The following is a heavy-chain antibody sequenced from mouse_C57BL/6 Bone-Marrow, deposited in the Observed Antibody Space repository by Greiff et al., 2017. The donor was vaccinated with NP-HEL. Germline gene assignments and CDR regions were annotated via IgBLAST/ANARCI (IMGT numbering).Heavy chain of an antibody. V-gene: IGHV1-72*01. J-gene: IGHJ3*01. CDR2: IDPNSGGT. Sequence: QVQLHQPGAELVKPGASVKLSCKASGYTFTSYWMHWVKQRPGRGLEWIGRIDPNSGGTKYNEKFKSKATLTVDKPSSTAYMQLSSLTSEDSAVYYCARSRGPITTVVDRGTWFAYWGQGTLVTVSA. CDR1: GYTFTSYW. D-gene: IGHD1-1*01. CDR3: ARSRGPITTVVDRGTWFAY.